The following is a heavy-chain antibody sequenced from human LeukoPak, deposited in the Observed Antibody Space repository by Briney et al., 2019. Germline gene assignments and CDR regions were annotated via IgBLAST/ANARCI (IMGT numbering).Heavy chain of an antibody. CDR1: GFPFSDVW. J-gene: IGHJ4*02. CDR2: IKSKADGGTA. V-gene: IGHV3-15*01. Sequence: PGGSLRLSCAASGFPFSDVWMSWVRQAPGRRLEWVGRIKSKADGGTADYAAPLKGRFTFSRDDSKNTLYLEMKSLKTEDTAVYYCTTDWYYYDSSGYYPIFWGQGTLVTVSS. D-gene: IGHD3-22*01. CDR3: TTDWYYYDSSGYYPIF.